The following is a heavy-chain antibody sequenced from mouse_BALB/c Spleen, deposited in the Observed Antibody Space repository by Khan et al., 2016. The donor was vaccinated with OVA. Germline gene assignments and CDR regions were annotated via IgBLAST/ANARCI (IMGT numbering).Heavy chain of an antibody. CDR1: GYTFTSYY. CDR3: TRSGYGTFAY. CDR2: INPNNGGT. D-gene: IGHD2-1*01. V-gene: IGHV1S81*02. Sequence: VQLQESGAELVKPGASVRLSCKASGYTFTSYYLYWVKQRPGQGLEWIGDINPNNGGTNFNEMFKSKATLTVDKSSSTAYMQLSSLTSEDSAVYYCTRSGYGTFAYWGQGTLVTVSA. J-gene: IGHJ3*01.